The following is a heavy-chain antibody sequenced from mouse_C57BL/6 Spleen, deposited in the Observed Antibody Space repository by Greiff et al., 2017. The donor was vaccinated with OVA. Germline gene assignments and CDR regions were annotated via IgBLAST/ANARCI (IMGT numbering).Heavy chain of an antibody. CDR1: GYAFSSSW. D-gene: IGHD3-2*01. Sequence: VQLQQSGPELVKPGASVKISCKASGYAFSSSWMNWVKQRPGKGLEWIGRIYPGDGDTNYNGKFKGKATLTADKSSSTAYMQLSSLTSEDSAVYFCAIDSDYARDYWGQGTSVTVSS. CDR3: AIDSDYARDY. CDR2: IYPGDGDT. J-gene: IGHJ4*01. V-gene: IGHV1-82*01.